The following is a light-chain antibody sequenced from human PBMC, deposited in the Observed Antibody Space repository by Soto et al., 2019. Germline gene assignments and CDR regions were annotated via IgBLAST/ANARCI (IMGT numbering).Light chain of an antibody. J-gene: IGLJ3*02. CDR3: GTWNSALRARV. CDR1: SSNIGSNF. Sequence: QSVLTQPPSVSAAPGQRVTISCSGSSSNIGSNFVSWYKQSPGTAPTLLIYDNNKRPSGIPDRFTASKSGTSATLGITGLQPGDEAVYYCGTWNSALRARVFGGGTKLTVL. CDR2: DNN. V-gene: IGLV1-51*01.